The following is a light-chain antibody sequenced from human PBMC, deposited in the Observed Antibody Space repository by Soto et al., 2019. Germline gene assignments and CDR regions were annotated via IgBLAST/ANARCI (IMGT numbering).Light chain of an antibody. CDR1: QSVSSTF. J-gene: IGKJ3*01. CDR2: GAS. CDR3: QQYGNSQFT. V-gene: IGKV3-20*01. Sequence: EIVLTQSPGTLSLSPRERATLSCRASQSVSSTFLAWYQQRPGQAPRLLIYGASTRATGIPDRFSGSGSGTDFTLTISGLEPEDFAVYFCQQYGNSQFTFGPGTKVDIK.